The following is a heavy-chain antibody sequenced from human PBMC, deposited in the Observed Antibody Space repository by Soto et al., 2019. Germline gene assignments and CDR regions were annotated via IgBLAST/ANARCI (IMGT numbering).Heavy chain of an antibody. CDR1: GFTFSTYW. J-gene: IGHJ3*02. V-gene: IGHV3-74*01. CDR3: VRTWPGCDI. D-gene: IGHD3-9*01. Sequence: EVQLVESGGGLVQPGGSLRLSCAASGFTFSTYWMHWVRQAPEKGLLWVSHITGDGSYTDFADSVKGRFTISRDNAKNTVYLKMQSLRVEDTAVYFCVRTWPGCDIWCPGTIVTASS. CDR2: ITGDGSYT.